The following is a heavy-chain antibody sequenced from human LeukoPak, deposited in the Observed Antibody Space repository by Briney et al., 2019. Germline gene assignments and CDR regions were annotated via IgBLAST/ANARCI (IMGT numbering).Heavy chain of an antibody. D-gene: IGHD5-24*01. CDR3: AREQRWLQSLDY. J-gene: IGHJ4*02. V-gene: IGHV4-61*02. Sequence: SQTLSLTCTVSGGSISNGNSYWNWIRQPAGKVLEWIGRIHTSGTTNYNPSLKSRVTISVDTSKNQFSLNLNSVTAADTAVYYCAREQRWLQSLDYWGQGNLVTVSS. CDR2: IHTSGTT. CDR1: GGSISNGNSY.